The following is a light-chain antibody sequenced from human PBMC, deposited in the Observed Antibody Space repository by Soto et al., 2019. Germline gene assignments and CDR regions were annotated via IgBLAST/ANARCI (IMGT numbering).Light chain of an antibody. J-gene: IGKJ4*01. CDR1: QDISNY. CDR2: DAS. V-gene: IGKV1-33*01. Sequence: DIQMTQSPSSLSASVGDRVTITCQASQDISNYLNWYQQKPGKAPKLLIYDASNLEKGVPSRFSGSGSGTDFTFTISSLQAEDIATYYCQQYDNLLALTFGGGTKVEIK. CDR3: QQYDNLLALT.